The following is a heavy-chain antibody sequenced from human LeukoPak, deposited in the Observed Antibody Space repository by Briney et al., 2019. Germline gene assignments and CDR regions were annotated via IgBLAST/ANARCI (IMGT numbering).Heavy chain of an antibody. CDR2: ISSSGSTI. J-gene: IGHJ6*03. Sequence: GGSLRLSCAASGFTFSSYEMNWVRQAPGKGLEWVSYISSSGSTIYYADSVKGRFTISRDNAKNSLYLQMNSLRAEDTAVYYCARVSLRPRLLKYYYIDVWGKGNTVTVSS. CDR3: ARVSLRPRLLKYYYIDV. V-gene: IGHV3-48*03. CDR1: GFTFSSYE. D-gene: IGHD2/OR15-2a*01.